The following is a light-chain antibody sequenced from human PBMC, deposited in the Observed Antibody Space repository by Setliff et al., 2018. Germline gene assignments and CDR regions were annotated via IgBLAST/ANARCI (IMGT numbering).Light chain of an antibody. Sequence: ELTQPPSVSVSPGQEASITCSGDKLGDKFVSWYQQKSDQSPVLVIYQDRQRPSGIPERFSGSTSRNTATLTISGTQAMDEADYYCQAWDSSTEVFGTGTKVTVL. V-gene: IGLV3-1*01. J-gene: IGLJ1*01. CDR2: QDR. CDR3: QAWDSSTEV. CDR1: KLGDKF.